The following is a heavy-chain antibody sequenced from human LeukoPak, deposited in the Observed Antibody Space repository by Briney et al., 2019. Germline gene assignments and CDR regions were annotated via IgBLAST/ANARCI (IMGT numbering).Heavy chain of an antibody. CDR2: ISGSGGST. V-gene: IGHV3-23*01. J-gene: IGHJ4*02. Sequence: GGSLRLSCAASGFTFSSYAMSWVRQAPGKGLEWVSAISGSGGSTYYADSVKGRFTISRDNSKNTLYLQMNSLRAEDTAVYYCAKLRRGVGATYYFDYWGQGTLVTDSS. CDR1: GFTFSSYA. CDR3: AKLRRGVGATYYFDY. D-gene: IGHD1-26*01.